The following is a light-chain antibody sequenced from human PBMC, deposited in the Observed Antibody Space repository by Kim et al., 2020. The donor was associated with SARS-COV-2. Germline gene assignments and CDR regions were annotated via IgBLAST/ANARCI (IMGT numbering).Light chain of an antibody. CDR3: QQYNNWLPIT. J-gene: IGKJ5*01. Sequence: EVVMTQSPATLSVSPGERATLSCRASQSVSSNLAWYQQKPGQAPRLLIYGASNRATGVPARFRGSGCGTGFTLIISSLQCEDFAVYYCQQYNNWLPITFGQGTRLEIK. CDR2: GAS. V-gene: IGKV3-15*01. CDR1: QSVSSN.